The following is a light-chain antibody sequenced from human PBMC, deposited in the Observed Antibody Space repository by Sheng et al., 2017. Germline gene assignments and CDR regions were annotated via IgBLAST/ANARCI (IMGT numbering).Light chain of an antibody. Sequence: EIVLTQSPGTLSLSPGERATLSCRASQSVSSSYLAWYQQKPGQAPRLLIYGASFRATGIPDRFSGSGSGTDFTLTISRLEPEDFAVYYCQQYGSSRTFGQGTEGG. CDR2: GAS. CDR3: QQYGSSRT. J-gene: IGKJ1*01. V-gene: IGKV3-20*01. CDR1: QSVSSSY.